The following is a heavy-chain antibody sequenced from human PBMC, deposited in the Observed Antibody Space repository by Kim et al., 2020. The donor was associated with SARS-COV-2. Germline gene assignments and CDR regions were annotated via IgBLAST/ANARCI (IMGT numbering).Heavy chain of an antibody. V-gene: IGHV4-59*01. D-gene: IGHD3-22*01. Sequence: SETLSLTCTVSGGSISSYYWSWIRQPPGKGLEWIGYIYYSGSTNYNPSLKSRVTISVDTSNNQFSLKLSSVTAADTAVYYCARDRGGYGDFDYWGQGTLVTVSS. CDR2: IYYSGST. J-gene: IGHJ4*02. CDR3: ARDRGGYGDFDY. CDR1: GGSISSYY.